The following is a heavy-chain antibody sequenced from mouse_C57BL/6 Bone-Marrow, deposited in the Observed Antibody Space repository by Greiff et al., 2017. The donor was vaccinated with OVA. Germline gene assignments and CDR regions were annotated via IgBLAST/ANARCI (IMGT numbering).Heavy chain of an antibody. CDR1: GFSFNTYA. Sequence: EAGGGLVQPKGSLKLSCAASGFSFNTYAMNWVRQAPGKGLEWVARIRSKSNNYATYYADSVKDRFTISRDDSESMLYLQMNNLKTEDTAMDYDVRRGRWLLRGAMDDWGKGTSVTVSS. J-gene: IGHJ4*01. D-gene: IGHD2-3*01. CDR2: IRSKSNNYAT. CDR3: VRRGRWLLRGAMDD. V-gene: IGHV10-1*01.